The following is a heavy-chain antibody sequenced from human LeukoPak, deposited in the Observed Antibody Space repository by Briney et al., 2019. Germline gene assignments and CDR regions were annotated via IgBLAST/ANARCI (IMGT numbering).Heavy chain of an antibody. CDR2: ISSSSTI. CDR1: GFTFSSYS. CDR3: ASETGTTLNPAN. V-gene: IGHV3-48*04. D-gene: IGHD1-1*01. Sequence: GGSLRLSCAASGFTFSSYSMNWVRQAPGKGLEWVSYISSSSTIYYADSVKGRFTISRDNAKNSLYLQMNSLRAEDTAVYYCASETGTTLNPANWGQGTLVTVSS. J-gene: IGHJ4*02.